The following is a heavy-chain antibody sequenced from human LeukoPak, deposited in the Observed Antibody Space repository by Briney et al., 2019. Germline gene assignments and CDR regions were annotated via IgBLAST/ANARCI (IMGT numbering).Heavy chain of an antibody. V-gene: IGHV1-18*01. CDR1: GYTFTSYG. D-gene: IGHD2-15*01. CDR2: ISAYNGNT. CDR3: ARGPYCGGGSCYSVDY. J-gene: IGHJ4*02. Sequence: GASVKVSCKASGYTFTSYGISWVRQAPGQGLEWMGWISAYNGNTNYAQKLQGRVTMTTDTSTSTAYMELRSLRSDDTAVYYCARGPYCGGGSCYSVDYWGQGTLVTVSS.